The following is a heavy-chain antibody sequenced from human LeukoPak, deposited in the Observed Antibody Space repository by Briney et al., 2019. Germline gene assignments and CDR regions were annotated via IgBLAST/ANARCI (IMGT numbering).Heavy chain of an antibody. V-gene: IGHV1-18*01. J-gene: IGHJ4*02. CDR3: ARGYRGDYSPDY. Sequence: ASVKVSCKASGYTFTSYGISWVRQAPGQGLEWMGWISAYNGNTNYAQKLQGRVTMTTDTSTSTPYMELRSLRSDETAVYYCARGYRGDYSPDYWGQGTLVTVSS. CDR2: ISAYNGNT. D-gene: IGHD4-17*01. CDR1: GYTFTSYG.